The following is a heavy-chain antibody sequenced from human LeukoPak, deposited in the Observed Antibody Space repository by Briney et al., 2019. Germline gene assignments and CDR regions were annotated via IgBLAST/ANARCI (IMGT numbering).Heavy chain of an antibody. Sequence: KPSQTLSLTWAVSGDSISSGGYWWSWIRQHPGKGPEWIGYISYGGKADYNPSLKSRVAISADTPKNQFSLKLSSTTAADTAVYYCARAPVATPSEFDYWGQGTLVTVSS. CDR3: ARAPVATPSEFDY. CDR2: ISYGGKA. D-gene: IGHD5-12*01. CDR1: GDSISSGGYW. J-gene: IGHJ4*02. V-gene: IGHV4-31*11.